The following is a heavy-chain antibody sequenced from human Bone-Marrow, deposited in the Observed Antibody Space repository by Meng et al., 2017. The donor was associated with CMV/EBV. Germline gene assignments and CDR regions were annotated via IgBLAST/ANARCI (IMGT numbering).Heavy chain of an antibody. J-gene: IGHJ6*02. CDR2: INPSGGST. CDR3: ARESDFWSGSVGYYYGMYV. D-gene: IGHD3-3*01. Sequence: ASVKVSCKASGYTFTSYYMHWVRQAPGQGLEWMGIINPSGGSTSYAQKFQGRVTMTRDTSTSTVYMELSSLRSEDTAVYYCARESDFWSGSVGYYYGMYVWGQGTTVTVSS. V-gene: IGHV1-46*01. CDR1: GYTFTSYY.